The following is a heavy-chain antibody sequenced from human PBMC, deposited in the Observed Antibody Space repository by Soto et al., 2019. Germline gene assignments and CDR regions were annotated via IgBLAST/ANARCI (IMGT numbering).Heavy chain of an antibody. CDR1: GYTFTSYA. Sequence: ASVKVSCKASGYTFTSYAMHWVRQAPGQRLEWMGWINAGNGNTKYSQKFQGRVTITRDTSASTAYMELSSLRSEDTAVYYCARAEYDFWSGYYYYFDYWGQGTLVTVSS. J-gene: IGHJ4*02. D-gene: IGHD3-3*01. CDR2: INAGNGNT. V-gene: IGHV1-3*01. CDR3: ARAEYDFWSGYYYYFDY.